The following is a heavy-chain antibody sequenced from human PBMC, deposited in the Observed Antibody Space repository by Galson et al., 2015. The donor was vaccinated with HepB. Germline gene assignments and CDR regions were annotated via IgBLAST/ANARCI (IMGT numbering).Heavy chain of an antibody. V-gene: IGHV3-30*04. CDR2: ISYDGSNK. D-gene: IGHD5-18*01. Sequence: SLRLSCAASGFTFSSYAMHWVRQAPGKGLEWVAVISYDGSNKYYADSVKGRFTISRDNSKNTLYLQMNSLRAEDTAVYYCAREAVDTAMVTGLDYWGQGTLVTVSS. CDR3: AREAVDTAMVTGLDY. CDR1: GFTFSSYA. J-gene: IGHJ4*02.